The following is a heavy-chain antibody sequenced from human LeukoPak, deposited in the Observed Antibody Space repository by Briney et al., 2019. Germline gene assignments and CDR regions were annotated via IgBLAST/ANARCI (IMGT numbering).Heavy chain of an antibody. CDR3: ARGRIVGATLPFDY. J-gene: IGHJ4*02. D-gene: IGHD1-26*01. Sequence: SETLSLTCTVSGGSISSYYWSWIRQPPGKGLEWIGYIYYSGSTNYNPSLNSRVTISVDTSKNQFSLKLSSVTAADTAVYYCARGRIVGATLPFDYWGQGTLVTVSS. CDR1: GGSISSYY. V-gene: IGHV4-59*01. CDR2: IYYSGST.